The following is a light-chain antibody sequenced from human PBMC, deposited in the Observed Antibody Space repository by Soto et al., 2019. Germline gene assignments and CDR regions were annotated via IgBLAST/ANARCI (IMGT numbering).Light chain of an antibody. Sequence: DMQLTQSPSFLSASVGDTVTITCRASQALSNYLACYQQKPGKAPDLLIYSASTLQSVVPSRFSGSGSETEFSLTISGLQSEDFATYYCQQTYSIPRTFGQGTKVDIK. J-gene: IGKJ1*01. CDR1: QALSNY. CDR2: SAS. V-gene: IGKV1-9*01. CDR3: QQTYSIPRT.